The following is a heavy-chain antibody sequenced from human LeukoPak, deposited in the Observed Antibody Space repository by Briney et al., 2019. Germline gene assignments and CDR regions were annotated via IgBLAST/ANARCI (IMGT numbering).Heavy chain of an antibody. D-gene: IGHD6-19*01. CDR1: GFTFSSYA. CDR3: ARDRGGDSSGWYVHWFDP. J-gene: IGHJ5*02. V-gene: IGHV3-23*01. Sequence: GGSLRLSCAASGFTFSSYAMSWVRQAPGKGLEWVSAISGSGGSTYYADSVKGRFTISRDNSKNTLYLQMNSPRAEDTAVYYCARDRGGDSSGWYVHWFDPWGQGTLVTVSS. CDR2: ISGSGGST.